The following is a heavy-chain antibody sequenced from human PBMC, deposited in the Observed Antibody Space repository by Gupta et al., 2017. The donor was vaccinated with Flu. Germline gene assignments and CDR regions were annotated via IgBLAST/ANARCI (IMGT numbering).Heavy chain of an antibody. J-gene: IGHJ4*02. CDR3: AKDRSGNPAIDY. D-gene: IGHD6-13*01. Sequence: FTISRDNSKNTIYLQINSLRGDDTAVYYCAKDRSGNPAIDYWGQGALVTVSA. V-gene: IGHV3-23*01.